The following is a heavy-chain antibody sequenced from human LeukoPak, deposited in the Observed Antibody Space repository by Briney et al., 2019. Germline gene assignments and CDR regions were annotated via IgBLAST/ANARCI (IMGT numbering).Heavy chain of an antibody. D-gene: IGHD3-22*01. V-gene: IGHV1-24*01. CDR3: ATSTRQPTPDALIRYYDSSGYYLDAFDI. J-gene: IGHJ3*02. CDR2: FDPEDGET. CDR1: GYTFTSYY. Sequence: GASVKVSCKASGYTFTSYYMHWVRQAPGKGLEWMGGFDPEDGETIYAQKFQGRVTMTEDTSTDTAYMELSSLRSEDTAVYYCATSTRQPTPDALIRYYDSSGYYLDAFDIWGQGTMVTVSS.